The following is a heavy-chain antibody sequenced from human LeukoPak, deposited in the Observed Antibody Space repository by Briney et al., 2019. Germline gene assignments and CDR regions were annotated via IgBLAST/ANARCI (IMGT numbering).Heavy chain of an antibody. D-gene: IGHD6-19*01. CDR2: IWYDGSNK. V-gene: IGHV3-30*02. Sequence: PGGSLRLSCAASGFTFSSYGMHWVRQAPGKGLEWVAAIWYDGSNKYYADSVKGRFTISRDNSKNTLYLQMNSLRAEDTAVYYCAKEVAVAGWVSAGSYWGQGTLVTVSS. CDR1: GFTFSSYG. CDR3: AKEVAVAGWVSAGSY. J-gene: IGHJ4*02.